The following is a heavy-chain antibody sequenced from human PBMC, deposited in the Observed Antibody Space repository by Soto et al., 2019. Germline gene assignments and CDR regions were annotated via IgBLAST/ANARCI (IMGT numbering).Heavy chain of an antibody. CDR1: GFTFSSYS. Sequence: GGSLRLSCAASGFTFSSYSMNWVRQAPGKGLEWVSSISSSSSYIYYADSVKGRFTTSRDNAKNSLYLQMNSLRAEDTAVYYCARDAVVAATPYYYYYGMDVWGQGTTVTVSS. CDR2: ISSSSSYI. CDR3: ARDAVVAATPYYYYYGMDV. J-gene: IGHJ6*02. D-gene: IGHD2-15*01. V-gene: IGHV3-21*01.